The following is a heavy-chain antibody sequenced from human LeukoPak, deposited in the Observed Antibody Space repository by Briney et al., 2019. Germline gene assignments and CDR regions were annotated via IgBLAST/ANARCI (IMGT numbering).Heavy chain of an antibody. CDR2: IYHSGST. J-gene: IGHJ1*01. CDR1: GYSISSGYY. CDR3: ARSGRIAVAGTFKH. Sequence: TSEILSLTCAVSGYSISSGYYWGWIRQPPGKGLEWIGSIYHSGSTYYNPSLKSRVTISVDTSKNQFSLKLSSVTAADTAVYYCARSGRIAVAGTFKHWGQGTLVTVSS. V-gene: IGHV4-38-2*01. D-gene: IGHD6-19*01.